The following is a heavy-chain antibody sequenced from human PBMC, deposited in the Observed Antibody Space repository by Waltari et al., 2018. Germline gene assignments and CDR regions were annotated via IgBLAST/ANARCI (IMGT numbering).Heavy chain of an antibody. Sequence: EVQLLESGGGLVQPGGSLRLSGAASGFTFSSYAMSWVRQAPGQGLEWVSVSYSGSSTYYADSWKGRVTISRDNSKNPLYLQMNSLRAEYTAVYYCAKGDLAHFDYWGQGTLVTVSS. CDR2: SYSGSST. CDR1: GFTFSSYA. CDR3: AKGDLAHFDY. J-gene: IGHJ4*02. V-gene: IGHV3-23*03.